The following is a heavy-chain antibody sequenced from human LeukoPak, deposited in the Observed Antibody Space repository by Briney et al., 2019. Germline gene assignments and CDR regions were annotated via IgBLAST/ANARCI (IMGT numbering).Heavy chain of an antibody. Sequence: PSETLSLTCTVSGGSISSGGYYWSWIRQHPGKGLEWIGYIYYSGSTYYNPSLKSRVTISVDTSKNQFSLKLSSVTAADTAVYHCAREVITTTHVDYWGQGTLVTVSS. CDR2: IYYSGST. D-gene: IGHD3-22*01. J-gene: IGHJ4*02. CDR1: GGSISSGGYY. V-gene: IGHV4-31*03. CDR3: AREVITTTHVDY.